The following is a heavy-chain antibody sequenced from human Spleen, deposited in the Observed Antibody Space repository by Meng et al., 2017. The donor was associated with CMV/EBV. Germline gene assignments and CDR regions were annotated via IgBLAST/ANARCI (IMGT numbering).Heavy chain of an antibody. J-gene: IGHJ6*02. CDR3: ASGRYYYYGMDV. CDR2: ISWDGGST. V-gene: IGHV3-43*01. D-gene: IGHD1-14*01. Sequence: GESLKISCAASGFTIDDYTMHWVRQAPGKGLEWVSLISWDGGSTYYADSVKGRFTISRDNSKNSLYLQMNSLRTEDTALYYCASGRYYYYGMDVWGQGTTVTVSS. CDR1: GFTIDDYT.